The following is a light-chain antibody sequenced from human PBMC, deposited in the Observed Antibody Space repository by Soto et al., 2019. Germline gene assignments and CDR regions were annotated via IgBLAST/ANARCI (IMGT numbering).Light chain of an antibody. CDR1: QSVTNS. CDR3: QQYNTWPPIT. V-gene: IGKV3-15*01. CDR2: GAS. Sequence: RVLTQSPGTQYLSPGERATLSCRGSQSVTNSFLAWYQQKPGQAPRLLIYGASTRATGIPARFSGSGSGTEFTLTISSLHSEDFAVYYCQQYNTWPPITFGQRTRLEIK. J-gene: IGKJ5*01.